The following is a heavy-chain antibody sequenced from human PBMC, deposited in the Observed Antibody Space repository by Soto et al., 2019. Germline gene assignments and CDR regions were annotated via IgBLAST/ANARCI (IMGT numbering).Heavy chain of an antibody. CDR2: ISGSGGST. J-gene: IGHJ4*02. V-gene: IGHV3-23*01. CDR1: GFTFSSYA. Sequence: EVQLLESGGGLVQPGGSLRLSCAASGFTFSSYAMSWVRQAPGKGLEWVSAISGSGGSTYYADSVKGRFTISRDNSKNTLYLRMNILRADETALDYCASGDGDYCFDWGQGTLVTVSS. CDR3: ASGDGDYCFD. D-gene: IGHD4-17*01.